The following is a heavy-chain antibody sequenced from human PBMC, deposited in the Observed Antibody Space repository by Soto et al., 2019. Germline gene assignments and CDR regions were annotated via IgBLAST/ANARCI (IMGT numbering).Heavy chain of an antibody. CDR1: GASLSDNY. Sequence: NPSETLSLTCAVYGASLSDNYCNWLRQPPGKGLEWIGEINHSGNTNYNPSLRSRVTISIDTSKNQLSLNLRSVSAADTAVYYCARGRGEFDVWGQGTPVTVSS. D-gene: IGHD2-21*01. J-gene: IGHJ5*02. CDR3: ARGRGEFDV. V-gene: IGHV4-34*01. CDR2: INHSGNT.